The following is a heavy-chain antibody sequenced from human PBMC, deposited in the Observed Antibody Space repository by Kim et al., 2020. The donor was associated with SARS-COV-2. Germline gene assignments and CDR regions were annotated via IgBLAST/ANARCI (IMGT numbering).Heavy chain of an antibody. J-gene: IGHJ3*02. CDR3: ARQGPNFYYYDSSEVHAFDI. Sequence: GESLEISCKGSGYSFTSYWISWVRQMPGKGLEWMGRIDPSDSYTNYSPSFQGHVTISADKSISTAYLQWSSLKASDTAMYYCARQGPNFYYYDSSEVHAFDIWGQGTMVTVSS. CDR1: GYSFTSYW. V-gene: IGHV5-10-1*01. CDR2: IDPSDSYT. D-gene: IGHD3-22*01.